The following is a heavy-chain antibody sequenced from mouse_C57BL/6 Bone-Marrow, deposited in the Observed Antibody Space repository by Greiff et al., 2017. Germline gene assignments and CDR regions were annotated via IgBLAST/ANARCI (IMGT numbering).Heavy chain of an antibody. CDR3: ARLLRIAWFAY. CDR2: INPSSGYT. J-gene: IGHJ3*01. CDR1: GYTFTSYT. V-gene: IGHV1-4*01. D-gene: IGHD1-1*01. Sequence: VQLMESGAELARPGASVKMSCKASGYTFTSYTMHWVKQRPGQGLEWIGYINPSSGYTKYNQKFKDKATLTADKSSSTAYMQMSSLTSEDSAVYYCARLLRIAWFAYWGQGTLVTVSA.